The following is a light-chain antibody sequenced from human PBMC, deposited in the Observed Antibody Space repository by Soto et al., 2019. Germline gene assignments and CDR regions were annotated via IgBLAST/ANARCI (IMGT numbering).Light chain of an antibody. CDR3: QQYNSLWT. CDR1: QSISSW. J-gene: IGKJ1*01. Sequence: DIQMTQSPSTLSASVGDRVTITCRASQSISSWLAWYQQKPGKAPKLLIYKASSLESGVTSMFSGSGSWTEFTLTISSLQPDDVATYFFQQYNSLWTCSQGTKVEIK. V-gene: IGKV1-5*03. CDR2: KAS.